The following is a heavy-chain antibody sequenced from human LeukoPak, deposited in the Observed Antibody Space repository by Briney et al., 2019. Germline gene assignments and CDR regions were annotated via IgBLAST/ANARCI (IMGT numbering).Heavy chain of an antibody. CDR1: GFTFSSYA. CDR2: ISGSGGST. D-gene: IGHD2-2*01. J-gene: IGHJ4*02. CDR3: ARHTALGYCSSTSCYGFPPNDY. Sequence: GGSLRLSCAASGFTFSSYAMSWVRQAPGKGLEWVSAISGSGGSTYYADSVKGRFTISRDNSKNTLYLQMNSLRAEDTAVYYCARHTALGYCSSTSCYGFPPNDYWGQGTLVTVSS. V-gene: IGHV3-23*01.